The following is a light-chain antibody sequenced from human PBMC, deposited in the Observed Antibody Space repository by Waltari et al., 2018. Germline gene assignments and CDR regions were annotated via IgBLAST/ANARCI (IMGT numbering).Light chain of an antibody. CDR1: QSVTTN. CDR2: GAS. Sequence: EIVKTQSPATLSVSPGESAIISCRASQSVTTNLAWYQQKPVQPPRLLIYGASTRSTDIPARFSGSGSGTEFTLTITSLQSEDFAVYYCHQYNDGPPFNFGQGTKLEIK. V-gene: IGKV3-15*01. CDR3: HQYNDGPPFN. J-gene: IGKJ2*01.